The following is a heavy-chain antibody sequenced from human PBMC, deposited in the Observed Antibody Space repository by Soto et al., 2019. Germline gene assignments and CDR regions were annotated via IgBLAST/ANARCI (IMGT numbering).Heavy chain of an antibody. CDR1: GGSVRRGNYY. CDR2: ISNSGRT. V-gene: IGHV4-31*03. J-gene: IGHJ4*02. Sequence: QMQLQESGPGLVKPSQTLSLTCTVSGGSVRRGNYYWSWIRQFPGKGLEWIGYISNSGRTHYNPSLMSRITILVDTSKNRFFLELRSVTAADTALYYCARADYATGSYYPDYWGQGTLVTVSS. CDR3: ARADYATGSYYPDY. D-gene: IGHD3-10*01.